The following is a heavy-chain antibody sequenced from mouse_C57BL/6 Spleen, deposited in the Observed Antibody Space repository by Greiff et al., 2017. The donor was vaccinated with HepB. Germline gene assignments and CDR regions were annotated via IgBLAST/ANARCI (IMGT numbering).Heavy chain of an antibody. CDR3: ARSRWSYWYFDV. V-gene: IGHV1-54*01. CDR1: GYAFTNYL. J-gene: IGHJ1*03. Sequence: VQLQQSGAELVRPGTSVKVSCKASGYAFTNYLIEWVKQRPGQGLEWIGVINPGSGGTNYNEKFKGKATLTADKSSSTAYMQLSSLTSEDSAVYFCARSRWSYWYFDVWGTGTTVTVSS. CDR2: INPGSGGT.